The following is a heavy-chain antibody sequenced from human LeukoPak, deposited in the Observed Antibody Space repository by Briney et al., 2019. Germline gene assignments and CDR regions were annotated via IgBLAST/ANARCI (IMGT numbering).Heavy chain of an antibody. CDR3: FRGPFDY. J-gene: IGHJ4*02. CDR2: VYYSGST. CDR1: SGSISSSRYY. Sequence: SETVSLTCTLSSGSISSSRYYWGWIRQPRGKGLEWIGSVYYSGSTYYNPSLKSRVTISVDTSKNQCSLTLSSVTAADTAVYYCFRGPFDYWGQGTLVTVSS. V-gene: IGHV4-39*01. D-gene: IGHD3-10*01.